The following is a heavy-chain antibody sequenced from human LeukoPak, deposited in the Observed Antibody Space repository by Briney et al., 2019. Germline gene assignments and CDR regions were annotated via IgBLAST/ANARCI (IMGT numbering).Heavy chain of an antibody. V-gene: IGHV3-23*01. CDR1: GFSFSSHA. J-gene: IGHJ6*03. CDR3: AKALSSPYYYYYMDV. CDR2: ISGSGGDT. D-gene: IGHD3-16*02. Sequence: PGGSLRLSCAASGFSFSSHAMSWVRQAPGKRLEWVSAISGSGGDTYYADSVKGRFTISRDNSKNTLYLQLNSLRAEDTAIYYCAKALSSPYYYYYMDVWGKGTTVTVSS.